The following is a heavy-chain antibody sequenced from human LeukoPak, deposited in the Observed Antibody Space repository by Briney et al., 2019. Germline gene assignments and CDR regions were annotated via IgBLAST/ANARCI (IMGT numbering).Heavy chain of an antibody. Sequence: PGGSLRLSCAASGFTFSSYWMSWVRQAPGKGREGGANIKEDGSEKYYVDSVKGRFTISRDNAKNSLYLQMNSLRAEDTAVYYCARARWASQNDYWGQGTLVTVSS. D-gene: IGHD1-26*01. CDR2: IKEDGSEK. CDR1: GFTFSSYW. V-gene: IGHV3-7*04. J-gene: IGHJ4*02. CDR3: ARARWASQNDY.